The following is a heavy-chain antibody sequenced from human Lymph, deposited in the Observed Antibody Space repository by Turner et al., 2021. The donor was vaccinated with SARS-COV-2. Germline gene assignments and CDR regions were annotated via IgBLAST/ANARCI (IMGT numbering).Heavy chain of an antibody. D-gene: IGHD6-13*01. CDR1: WIIVSRNY. Sequence: EVQLGGTGGGLHRRGGSLRLSCAAAWIIVSRNYMNWVREAPGEGLGWVSVIYSGGTTYYADSVKVRFTISRDNSKDSLYLKRNSLRVEDTAVYYCARDLGTYGMDVWGQGTTVTVSS. J-gene: IGHJ6*02. CDR2: IYSGGTT. CDR3: ARDLGTYGMDV. V-gene: IGHV3-53*02.